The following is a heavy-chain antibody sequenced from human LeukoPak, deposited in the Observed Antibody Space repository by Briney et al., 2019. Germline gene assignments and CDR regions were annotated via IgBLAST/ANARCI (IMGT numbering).Heavy chain of an antibody. CDR1: GYTLTELS. V-gene: IGHV1-24*01. CDR3: ATATLLAAAWGLIDP. CDR2: FDPEDGET. Sequence: ASVKVSCKVSGYTLTELSMHWVQQAPGKGLEWMGGFDPEDGETIYAQKFQGRVTMTEDTSTDTAYMELSSLRSEDTAVYYCATATLLAAAWGLIDPWGQGTLVTVSS. J-gene: IGHJ5*02. D-gene: IGHD6-13*01.